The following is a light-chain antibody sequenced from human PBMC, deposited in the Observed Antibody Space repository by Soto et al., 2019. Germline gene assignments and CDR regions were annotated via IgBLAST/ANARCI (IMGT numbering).Light chain of an antibody. J-gene: IGKJ1*01. Sequence: EIEVSQVPSTLSSSLGDTVTSTCRASRSDSTWLAWYQQIPGGAPKLLIYKASILESGVPSRFSGSGSGTDFTLTISSLQPEDFATYYCQRANSFPQTFGQGTRVDIK. CDR2: KAS. CDR3: QRANSFPQT. CDR1: RSDSTW. V-gene: IGKV1-5*03.